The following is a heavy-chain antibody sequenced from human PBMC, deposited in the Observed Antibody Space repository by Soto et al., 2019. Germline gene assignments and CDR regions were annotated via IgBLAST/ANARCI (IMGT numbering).Heavy chain of an antibody. CDR1: GGSFSNYA. CDR3: ARGLGGFHCIGVICHTRVVHGMDV. V-gene: IGHV1-69*12. CDR2: IMPIFGAP. D-gene: IGHD3-16*01. J-gene: IGHJ6*02. Sequence: QVQLVQSGADVKKPGSSVKVSCRTSGGSFSNYAISWVRQAPGQGLEWMGGIMPIFGAPTYAQKFQGRLTITADGSTNTAHMELSRLRSEDTAVYSCARGLGGFHCIGVICHTRVVHGMDVWGQGTTVTVSS.